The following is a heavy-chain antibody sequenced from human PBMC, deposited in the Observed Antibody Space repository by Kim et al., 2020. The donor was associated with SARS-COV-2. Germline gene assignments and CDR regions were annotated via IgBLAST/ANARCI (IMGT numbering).Heavy chain of an antibody. J-gene: IGHJ6*02. D-gene: IGHD7-27*01. Sequence: KCQGRVTITADKSTSTAYMELSSLRSEDTAVYYCARDSSNWGSYYYGMDVWGQGTTVTVSS. V-gene: IGHV1-69*04. CDR3: ARDSSNWGSYYYGMDV.